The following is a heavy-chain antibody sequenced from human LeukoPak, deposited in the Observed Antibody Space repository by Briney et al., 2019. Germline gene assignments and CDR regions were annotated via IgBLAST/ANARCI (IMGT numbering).Heavy chain of an antibody. CDR3: AQLGITRIGGV. Sequence: GGSLRLSCAASGFTFSSYWVSWVRQAPGKGLEWVANIKQDGSEKYYVDSVKRRFTISRDNDKNSLYLQMNRLRAEDAAVYYCAQLGITRIGGVWGKGTPVTISS. D-gene: IGHD3-10*02. J-gene: IGHJ6*04. CDR2: IKQDGSEK. CDR1: GFTFSSYW. V-gene: IGHV3-7*01.